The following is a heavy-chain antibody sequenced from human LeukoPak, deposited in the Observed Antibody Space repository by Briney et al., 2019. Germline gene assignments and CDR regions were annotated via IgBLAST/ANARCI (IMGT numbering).Heavy chain of an antibody. Sequence: SETLSLTCAVYGVSFADYYWTWLRQSPGKGLEWIGEITHRGSTTYNPSLKSRVIMSVDMSKNQFSLKLTSVTATAPGENSCARGTSVWNGYLQRPHRHHMDVWGKGTTVIVSS. CDR3: ARGTSVWNGYLQRPHRHHMDV. CDR2: ITHRGST. V-gene: IGHV4-34*01. CDR1: GVSFADYY. D-gene: IGHD3-3*01. J-gene: IGHJ6*03.